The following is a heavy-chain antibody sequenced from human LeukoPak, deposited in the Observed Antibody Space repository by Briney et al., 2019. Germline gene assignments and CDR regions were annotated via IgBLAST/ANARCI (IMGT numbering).Heavy chain of an antibody. CDR3: ARGIMVYAMFDY. J-gene: IGHJ4*02. V-gene: IGHV3-48*03. D-gene: IGHD2-8*01. CDR1: GFTFSDYE. CDR2: ISTSGTII. Sequence: GGSLRLSCAASGFTFSDYEMNWVRQAPGKGLEWVLHISTSGTIIHYADSVKGRFTISRDNAKNSLSLQMNSLRAEDTAVYYCARGIMVYAMFDYWGQGTLVTVSS.